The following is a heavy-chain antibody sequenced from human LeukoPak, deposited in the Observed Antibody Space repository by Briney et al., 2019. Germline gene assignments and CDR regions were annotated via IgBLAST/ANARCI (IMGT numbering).Heavy chain of an antibody. D-gene: IGHD4-17*01. CDR2: ISAYNGNT. J-gene: IGHJ5*02. CDR3: ARVRAVTMNWFDP. V-gene: IGHV1-18*01. CDR1: GYTFTSYG. Sequence: ASVTVSCKASGYTFTSYGISWVRQAPGQGLEWMGWISAYNGNTNYAQKLQGRVTMTTDTSTRTAYMELRSLRSDDTAVYYCARVRAVTMNWFDPWGQGTLVTVSS.